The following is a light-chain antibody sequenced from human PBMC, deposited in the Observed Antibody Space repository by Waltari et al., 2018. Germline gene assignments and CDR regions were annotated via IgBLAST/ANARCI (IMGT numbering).Light chain of an antibody. Sequence: EIVLTQSPGTLSLSPGERANLSCRASESVSSSHLAWYQQKPGQAPRLLIYAESYRATGIPDRFSGSGSGTDFTLTISRLEPEDFAVYYCQQFGSSPFTFGGGTKVEIK. J-gene: IGKJ4*01. V-gene: IGKV3-20*01. CDR1: ESVSSSH. CDR2: AES. CDR3: QQFGSSPFT.